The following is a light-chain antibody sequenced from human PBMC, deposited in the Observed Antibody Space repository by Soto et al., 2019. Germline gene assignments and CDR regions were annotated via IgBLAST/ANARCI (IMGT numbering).Light chain of an antibody. V-gene: IGKV3-15*01. CDR1: QSVNSN. CDR2: GAS. J-gene: IGKJ4*01. Sequence: EIVLTQSPDTLSVSPGERATLSCRASQSVNSNLAWYQQKPGQTPNLLIYGASTRATGIPARFSGSGSGTEFTLTISSLQSEDFAVYYCQQYNVWPLTFGGGTKLEIK. CDR3: QQYNVWPLT.